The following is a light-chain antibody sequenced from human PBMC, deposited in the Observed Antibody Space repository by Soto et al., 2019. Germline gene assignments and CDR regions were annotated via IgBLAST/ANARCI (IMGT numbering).Light chain of an antibody. CDR1: QTVTVNS. CDR2: AAS. Sequence: EIVLTQSPGTLSLSPGEGATLSCRASQTVTVNSLAWYQQTPGQTPRLLIYAASTRATGIPDRFNGSGSGTDFVLTISRLEPEDFAVFYCQQYGSSPFTFGPGTKVDFK. CDR3: QQYGSSPFT. V-gene: IGKV3-20*01. J-gene: IGKJ3*01.